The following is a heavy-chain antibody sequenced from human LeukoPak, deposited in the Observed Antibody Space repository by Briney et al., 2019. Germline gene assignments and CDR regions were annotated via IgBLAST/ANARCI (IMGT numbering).Heavy chain of an antibody. V-gene: IGHV3-48*03. CDR2: ISSSGSTT. J-gene: IGHJ4*02. D-gene: IGHD2-15*01. CDR3: ARDPCGATPGGFDY. CDR1: GFTFNNYE. Sequence: GGSLRLSCAAFGFTFNNYEMNWVRQAPGKGLEWVSYISSSGSTTYYADSVKGRFTISRDNAKNLLFLQMNSLRAEDTAIYFCARDPCGATPGGFDYWGQGSLVTVSS.